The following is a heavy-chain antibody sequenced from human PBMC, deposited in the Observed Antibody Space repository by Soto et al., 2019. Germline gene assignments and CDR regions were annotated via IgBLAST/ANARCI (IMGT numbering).Heavy chain of an antibody. CDR2: ISGSGGST. CDR3: AKAAMDPYYYGMDV. Sequence: PWGSLRLSSAPSGFTFSSYAMSWVRQAPGKGLEWVSAISGSGGSTYYADSVKGRFTISRDNSKNTLYLQMNSLRAEDTAVYYCAKAAMDPYYYGMDVWGQGTTVTVAS. J-gene: IGHJ6*02. D-gene: IGHD5-18*01. CDR1: GFTFSSYA. V-gene: IGHV3-23*01.